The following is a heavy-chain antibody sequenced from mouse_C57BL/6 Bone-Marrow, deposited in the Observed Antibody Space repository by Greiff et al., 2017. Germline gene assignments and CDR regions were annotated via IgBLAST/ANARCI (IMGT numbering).Heavy chain of an antibody. Sequence: QVQLQQPGAELVKPGASVKLSCKASGYTFTSYWMHWVKQRPGQGLEWIGMIHPNSGSTNYNEKFKSKATLTVDKSSSTAYMQLSSLTSEDSAVYYCASPFITTVPFYFDYWGQGTTLTVSS. J-gene: IGHJ2*01. V-gene: IGHV1-64*01. CDR2: IHPNSGST. CDR3: ASPFITTVPFYFDY. D-gene: IGHD1-1*01. CDR1: GYTFTSYW.